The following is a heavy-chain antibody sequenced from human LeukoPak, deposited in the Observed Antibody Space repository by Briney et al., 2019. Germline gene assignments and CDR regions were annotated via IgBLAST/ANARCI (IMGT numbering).Heavy chain of an antibody. D-gene: IGHD1-1*01. V-gene: IGHV3-30*02. CDR3: ATLNWNYPDY. J-gene: IGHJ4*02. Sequence: PGGSLRLSCASSGFTFSSYGMHWVRQAPGKGLEWVTFIRYDGSNKYYADSVRGRFTISRDNSKNTLYLQMNSLRAEDTAVYYCATLNWNYPDYWGQGTLVTVSS. CDR1: GFTFSSYG. CDR2: IRYDGSNK.